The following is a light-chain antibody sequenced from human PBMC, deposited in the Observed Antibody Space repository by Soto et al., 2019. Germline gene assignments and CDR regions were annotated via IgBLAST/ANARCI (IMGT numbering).Light chain of an antibody. CDR3: SSYTSSVV. CDR2: EVS. Sequence: QSALTQPASVSGSPGQSITISCTGTSSDVGGYNYVSCYQQHPGKAPKLMIYEVSNRPSGVSNRFSGSKSGNTASLTIAGLQAEDEADYYRSSYTSSVVVGGGTKLTVL. J-gene: IGLJ2*01. V-gene: IGLV2-14*01. CDR1: SSDVGGYNY.